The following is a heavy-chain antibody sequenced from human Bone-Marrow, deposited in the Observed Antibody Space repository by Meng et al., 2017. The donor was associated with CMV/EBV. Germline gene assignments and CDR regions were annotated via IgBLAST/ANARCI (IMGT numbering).Heavy chain of an antibody. D-gene: IGHD5-12*01. Sequence: GGSLRLSCAASGFTFSSYAMHWVRQAPGKGLEWVAVRSYDGSNKYYADSVKGRFTISRDNSKNTLYLQMNSLRAEDTAVYYCARGNSGYDWTGEYVCDYWGQGTLVTVSS. J-gene: IGHJ4*02. CDR3: ARGNSGYDWTGEYVCDY. CDR1: GFTFSSYA. V-gene: IGHV3-30*04. CDR2: RSYDGSNK.